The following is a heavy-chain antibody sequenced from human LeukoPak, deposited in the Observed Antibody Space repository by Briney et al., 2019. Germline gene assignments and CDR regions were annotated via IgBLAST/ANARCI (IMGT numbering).Heavy chain of an antibody. Sequence: GESLKISCKGSGYSFTSYWIGWVRQMPGKGLEWMGIIYPGDSDTRYSPSFQGQVTISADKSISTAYLQWSSLKASDTAMYYCARRSNPSSSWYMGYFDLWGRGTLVTVSS. CDR3: ARRSNPSSSWYMGYFDL. CDR2: IYPGDSDT. CDR1: GYSFTSYW. D-gene: IGHD6-13*01. J-gene: IGHJ2*01. V-gene: IGHV5-51*01.